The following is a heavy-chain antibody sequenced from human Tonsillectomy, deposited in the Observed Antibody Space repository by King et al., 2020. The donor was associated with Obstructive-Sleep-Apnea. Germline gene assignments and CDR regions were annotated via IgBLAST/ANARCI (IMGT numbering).Heavy chain of an antibody. CDR3: AREGVSSKYYFDL. CDR1: GISVTSGSSY. D-gene: IGHD2-8*01. J-gene: IGHJ2*01. Sequence: HVQLQESGPGLVKPSETLSLTCTVSGISVTSGSSYWSWIRQAPGKGLEWVGHVYYTGTTNYNPSLKSRVTISVDTPKNQFSLELSAVTPADTAVYYCAREGVSSKYYFDLWGRGSLVTVSS. V-gene: IGHV4-61*01. CDR2: VYYTGTT.